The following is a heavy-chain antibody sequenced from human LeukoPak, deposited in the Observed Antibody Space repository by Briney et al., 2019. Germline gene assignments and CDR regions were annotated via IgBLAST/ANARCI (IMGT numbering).Heavy chain of an antibody. CDR1: GASFSGYY. J-gene: IGHJ3*02. D-gene: IGHD3-9*01. Sequence: SETLSLTCALYGASFSGYYWSWIRQPPGKGLEWIGEINHSGSTNYSPSPKSGVTISLDTSKNQFSLKLSSVTAGETAVYYCARGSRLTGTFDIWGERAMVTVST. CDR3: ARGSRLTGTFDI. CDR2: INHSGST. V-gene: IGHV4-34*01.